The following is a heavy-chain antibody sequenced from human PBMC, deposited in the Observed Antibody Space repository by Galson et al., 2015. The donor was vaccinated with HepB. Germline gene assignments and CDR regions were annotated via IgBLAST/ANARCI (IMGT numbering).Heavy chain of an antibody. Sequence: SLRLSCAASGLTVSNNYLSWVRQAPGKGLEWVSNIYIDGSMFYADSVKGRFTISRDNSKNTLYLQMNSLRVEDTAVYYCVRSPPGLGASFDLWGQGTLVTVSS. J-gene: IGHJ4*02. V-gene: IGHV3-53*01. CDR1: GLTVSNNY. D-gene: IGHD7-27*01. CDR3: VRSPPGLGASFDL. CDR2: IYIDGSM.